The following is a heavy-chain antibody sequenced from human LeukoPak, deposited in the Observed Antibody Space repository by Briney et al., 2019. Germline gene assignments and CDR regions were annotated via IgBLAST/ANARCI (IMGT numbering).Heavy chain of an antibody. Sequence: GGSLRLSCAASGFTFSSYALHWVRQAPGKGLEWVAVISYDGSNKYYADSVKGRFTISRDNSKNTLYLQMNSLRAEDTAVYYCAKPPQYSSGWYYFDYWGQGTLVTVSS. D-gene: IGHD6-19*01. V-gene: IGHV3-30-3*02. J-gene: IGHJ4*02. CDR2: ISYDGSNK. CDR1: GFTFSSYA. CDR3: AKPPQYSSGWYYFDY.